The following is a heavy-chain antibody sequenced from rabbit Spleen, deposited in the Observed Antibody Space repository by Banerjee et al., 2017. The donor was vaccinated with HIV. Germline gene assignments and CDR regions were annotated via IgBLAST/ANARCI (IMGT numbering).Heavy chain of an antibody. V-gene: IGHV1S45*01. CDR3: ARTTYVYDDYADLYYAAMDL. J-gene: IGHJ6*01. CDR1: GVSFNDKDV. Sequence: QEQLVESGGGLVQPEGSLTLTCKASGVSFNDKDVMCWVRQAPGKGLEWITCIKMDTGKSVYASWAKGRFTISKPSSTTLTLQMTSLTAADTATYFFARTTYVYDDYADLYYAAMDLWGQGPLVTVS. CDR2: IKMDTGKS. D-gene: IGHD2-1*01.